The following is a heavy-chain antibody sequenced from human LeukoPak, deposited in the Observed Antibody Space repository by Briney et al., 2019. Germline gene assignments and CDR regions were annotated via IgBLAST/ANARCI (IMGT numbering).Heavy chain of an antibody. CDR3: ARDGKGRYDFRENDY. V-gene: IGHV1-18*01. D-gene: IGHD3-3*01. Sequence: ASVKVSSKASGYTFSVYGITWVRQAPGQGLEWMGWISAYNGYTDYAQKFQGRVTMTTDTSTNTAYMELRSLRSDDTATYYCARDGKGRYDFRENDYWGQGTLVTVSS. CDR2: ISAYNGYT. J-gene: IGHJ4*02. CDR1: GYTFSVYG.